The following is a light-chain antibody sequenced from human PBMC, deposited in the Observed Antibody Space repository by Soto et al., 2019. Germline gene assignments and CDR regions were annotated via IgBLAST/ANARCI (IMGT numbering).Light chain of an antibody. CDR1: SSDVGKYDY. V-gene: IGLV2-14*01. CDR2: EVS. CDR3: SSYTSSSTYV. Sequence: QSALTQPPSASGSPGQSVTISCTGTSSDVGKYDYVSWFQHHPGKAPKLMIYEVSNRPSGVSNRFSGSKSGNTASLTISGLQAEDEADYYCSSYTSSSTYVFGTGTKVTVL. J-gene: IGLJ1*01.